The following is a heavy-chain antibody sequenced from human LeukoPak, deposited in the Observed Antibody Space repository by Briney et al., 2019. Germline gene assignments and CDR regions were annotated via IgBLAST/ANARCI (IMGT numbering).Heavy chain of an antibody. Sequence: SETLSLTCAVSGYSISSGYYWGWIRQPPGKGLEWIGSIYHSGSTYYNPSLKSRVTISVGTSKNQFSLKLSSVTAADTAVYYCARHIPDIAVAGTGYFDYWGQGTLVTVSS. CDR3: ARHIPDIAVAGTGYFDY. D-gene: IGHD6-19*01. CDR2: IYHSGST. V-gene: IGHV4-38-2*01. CDR1: GYSISSGYY. J-gene: IGHJ4*02.